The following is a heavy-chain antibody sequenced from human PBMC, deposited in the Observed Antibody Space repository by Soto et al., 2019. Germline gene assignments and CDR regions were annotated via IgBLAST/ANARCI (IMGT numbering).Heavy chain of an antibody. D-gene: IGHD2-2*01. V-gene: IGHV4-30-4*01. Sequence: SETLSLTCTVSGGSISSGDYYWSWIRQPPGKGLEWIGYIYYSGSTYYNPSLKSRVTIPVDTSKNQFSLKLSSVTAADTAVYYCARGVLGYCSSTSCYAYYFDYWGQGTLVTVSS. CDR2: IYYSGST. CDR3: ARGVLGYCSSTSCYAYYFDY. CDR1: GGSISSGDYY. J-gene: IGHJ4*02.